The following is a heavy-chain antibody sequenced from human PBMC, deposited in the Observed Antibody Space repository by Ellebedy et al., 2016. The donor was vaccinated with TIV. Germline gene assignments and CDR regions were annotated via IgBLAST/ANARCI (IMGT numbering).Heavy chain of an antibody. J-gene: IGHJ4*02. V-gene: IGHV4-61*01. Sequence: SETLSLTXTVSGGSVSSGSYYWTWIRQPPGKRLEWLGYIYSSGSTNYSPALKSRLTMLVDPSKNQFSLKLTSVTAADTAVYYCATGYSSSWYPYHYWGQGTLVTVAS. CDR3: ATGYSSSWYPYHY. CDR2: IYSSGST. CDR1: GGSVSSGSYY. D-gene: IGHD6-13*01.